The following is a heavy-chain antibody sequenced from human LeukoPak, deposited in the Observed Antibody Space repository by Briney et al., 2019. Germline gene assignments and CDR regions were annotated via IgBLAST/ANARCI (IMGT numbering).Heavy chain of an antibody. CDR3: ARDYYESGSYGGISFDY. Sequence: GGSLRLSCAASGFTVSSNYMSWVRQAPGKGLEWVSVIYSGGSTYYADSVKGRFTISRDNSKNTLYLQMTSLRAEDTAVYYCARDYYESGSYGGISFDYWGLGTLVTVSS. CDR2: IYSGGST. D-gene: IGHD3-10*01. J-gene: IGHJ4*02. V-gene: IGHV3-53*01. CDR1: GFTVSSNY.